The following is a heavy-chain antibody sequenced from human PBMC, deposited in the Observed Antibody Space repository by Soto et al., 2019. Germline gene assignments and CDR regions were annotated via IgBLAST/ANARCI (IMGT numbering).Heavy chain of an antibody. CDR1: GGTFSSYA. Sequence: GASVKVCCKASGGTFSSYASSWVRQAPGQGLEWMGGIIPIFGTANYAQKFQGRVTITADESTSTAYMELSSLRSEDTAVYYCARGESGSYNFDYWGQGTLVTVSS. V-gene: IGHV1-69*13. CDR3: ARGESGSYNFDY. D-gene: IGHD1-26*01. J-gene: IGHJ4*02. CDR2: IIPIFGTA.